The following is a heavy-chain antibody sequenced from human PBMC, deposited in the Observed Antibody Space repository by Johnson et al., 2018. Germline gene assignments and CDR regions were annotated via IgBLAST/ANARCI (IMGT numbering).Heavy chain of an antibody. CDR1: GGTFSSYA. J-gene: IGHJ3*02. D-gene: IGHD1-1*01. CDR2: IIPIFCTA. Sequence: QVQLGEAGAEVKKPGSSVKVSCKASGGTFSSYAISWVRQAPGQGREWMGGIIPIFCTANYAQKFQGRVTITADESTSTAYMELSSLRAEDTAVYYCARSRGTWGAFDIWGQGTMVTVSS. CDR3: ARSRGTWGAFDI. V-gene: IGHV1-69*01.